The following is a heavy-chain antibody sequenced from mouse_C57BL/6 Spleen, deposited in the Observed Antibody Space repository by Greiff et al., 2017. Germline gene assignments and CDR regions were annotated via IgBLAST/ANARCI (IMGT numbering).Heavy chain of an antibody. CDR2: IDPSDSYT. J-gene: IGHJ4*01. V-gene: IGHV1-50*01. CDR3: ARSTTVVAKDYYAMDY. D-gene: IGHD1-1*01. Sequence: QVQLQQPGAELVKPGASVKLSCKASGYTFTSYWMQWVKQRPGQGLEWIGEIDPSDSYTNYNQKFKGKATLTVDTYSSTAYMQLSSLTSEDSAVYYCARSTTVVAKDYYAMDYWGQGTSVTVSS. CDR1: GYTFTSYW.